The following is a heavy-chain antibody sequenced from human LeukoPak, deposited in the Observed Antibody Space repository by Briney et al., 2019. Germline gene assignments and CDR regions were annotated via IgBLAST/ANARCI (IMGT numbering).Heavy chain of an antibody. D-gene: IGHD3-22*01. V-gene: IGHV4-34*01. CDR2: INISGST. CDR1: GGSFIGYY. Sequence: SETLSLTCAVYGGSFIGYYWSWIRQPPGKGLEWIGEINISGSTNYNPSLKSRVTIPVDTSKNQFSLKLSSVTAADTAVYYCARQAPRDSSGYYLLQFGAFDIWGQGTMVTVSS. CDR3: ARQAPRDSSGYYLLQFGAFDI. J-gene: IGHJ3*02.